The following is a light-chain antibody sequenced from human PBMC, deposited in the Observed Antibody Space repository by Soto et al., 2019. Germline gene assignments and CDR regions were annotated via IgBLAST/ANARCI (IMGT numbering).Light chain of an antibody. CDR1: QDIGND. V-gene: IGKV1-17*01. J-gene: IGKJ1*01. CDR3: LQHNSYPRT. CDR2: STY. Sequence: DIQMTQSPSSLSASVGDRVTITCRASQDIGNDLGWYQQKPGKAPKRLIYSTYSLQTGVPSRFSSRGSGTDFSLIISLLQPEDSATYFCLQHNSYPRTFGQGTKVEV.